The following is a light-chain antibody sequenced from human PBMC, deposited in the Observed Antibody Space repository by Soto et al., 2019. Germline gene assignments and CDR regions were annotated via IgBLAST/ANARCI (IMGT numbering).Light chain of an antibody. CDR1: SSDLASYNY. V-gene: IGLV2-14*01. CDR2: QVT. J-gene: IGLJ1*01. Sequence: QSALTQPASVSGSPGQSITISCTGTSSDLASYNYVSWYQQHPGKAPKLMIYQVTNRPSGVSNRFSGSRSGNTASLTISGLQAEDEADDYCSSYTASSNYVFGTGTKLTVL. CDR3: SSYTASSNYV.